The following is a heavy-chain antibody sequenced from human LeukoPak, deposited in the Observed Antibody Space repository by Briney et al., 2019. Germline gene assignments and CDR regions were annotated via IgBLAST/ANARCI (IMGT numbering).Heavy chain of an antibody. CDR2: IRTKTDGGTT. D-gene: IGHD4-11*01. CDR1: GLTFSNAW. J-gene: IGHJ4*02. Sequence: GGSLRLSCADSGLTFSNAWMNWVRQAPGKGLEWVGRIRTKTDGGTTDYAAPVKGRFTISRDDSKNTLFLQINSLKTEDTAVYYCTTDLTTDFDFWGQGTLVTVSS. CDR3: TTDLTTDFDF. V-gene: IGHV3-15*01.